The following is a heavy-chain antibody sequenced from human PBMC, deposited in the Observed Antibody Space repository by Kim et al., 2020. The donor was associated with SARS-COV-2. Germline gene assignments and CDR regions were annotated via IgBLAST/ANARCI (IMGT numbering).Heavy chain of an antibody. J-gene: IGHJ4*02. CDR2: GGT. CDR3: ARGREPDY. V-gene: IGHV4-59*09. Sequence: GGTHYNPALKSRDTIAVDTSKNQFALKLSAVTAADTAVYYCARGREPDYWGQGTLVTVPS.